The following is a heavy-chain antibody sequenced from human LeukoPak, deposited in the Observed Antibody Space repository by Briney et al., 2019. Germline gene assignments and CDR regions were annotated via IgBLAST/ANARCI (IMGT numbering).Heavy chain of an antibody. CDR3: TTVLSQQGIAVAGTLGY. D-gene: IGHD6-19*01. CDR2: IKSKTDGGTT. CDR1: GFTFSNAW. V-gene: IGHV3-15*01. J-gene: IGHJ4*02. Sequence: GGSLRLSYAASGFTFSNAWMSWVRQAPGKGLEWVGRIKSKTDGGTTDYAAPVKGRFTISRDDSKNTLYLQMNSLKTEDTAVYYCTTVLSQQGIAVAGTLGYWGQGALVTVSS.